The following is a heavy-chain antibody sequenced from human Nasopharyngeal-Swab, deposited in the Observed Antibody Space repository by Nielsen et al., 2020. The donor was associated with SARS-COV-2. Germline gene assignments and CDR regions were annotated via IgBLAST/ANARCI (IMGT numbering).Heavy chain of an antibody. J-gene: IGHJ6*02. Sequence: GGSLRLSCAASGFTFSSYEMSWVRQAPGKGLEWVANIKQDGSEKYYVDSVKGRFTISRDNAKNSLYLQMNSLRAEDTAVYYCARDHQLGPTNYGMDVWGQGTTVTVSS. CDR2: IKQDGSEK. CDR3: ARDHQLGPTNYGMDV. CDR1: GFTFSSYE. D-gene: IGHD6-6*01. V-gene: IGHV3-7*03.